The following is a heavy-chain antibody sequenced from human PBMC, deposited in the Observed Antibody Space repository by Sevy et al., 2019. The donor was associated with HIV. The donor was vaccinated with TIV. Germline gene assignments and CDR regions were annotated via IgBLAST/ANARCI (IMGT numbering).Heavy chain of an antibody. D-gene: IGHD2-8*01. CDR2: IRYDGSNK. CDR3: AKGGVLMVYAAHFDY. V-gene: IGHV3-30*02. Sequence: GGSLRLSCAASGFTFSSYGMHWVRQAPGKGLEWVAFIRYDGSNKYYADSVKGRLTISRDNSKNTLYLQMNSLRAEDTAVYYCAKGGVLMVYAAHFDYWGQGTLVTVSS. J-gene: IGHJ4*02. CDR1: GFTFSSYG.